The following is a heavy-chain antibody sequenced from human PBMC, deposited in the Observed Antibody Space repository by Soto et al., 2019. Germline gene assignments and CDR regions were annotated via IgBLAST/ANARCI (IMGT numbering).Heavy chain of an antibody. CDR1: GFTFSAYY. V-gene: IGHV3-11*01. CDR2: ITSSGSTT. D-gene: IGHD5-18*01. Sequence: PGGSLRLSCPASGFTFSAYYMSWIRQAPGKGLEWVSSITSSGSTTYYTDSVKGRFTISRDNAKNSLYLQMNSLRAEDTAVYYCARERYSYGPYYFDYWGQGTLVTVSS. J-gene: IGHJ4*02. CDR3: ARERYSYGPYYFDY.